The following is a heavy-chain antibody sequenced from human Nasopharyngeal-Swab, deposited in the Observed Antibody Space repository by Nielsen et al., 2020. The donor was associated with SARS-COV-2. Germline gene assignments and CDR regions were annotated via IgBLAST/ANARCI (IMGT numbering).Heavy chain of an antibody. V-gene: IGHV3-33*06. J-gene: IGHJ4*02. CDR1: GFTFSSYG. Sequence: GGSLRLSCAASGFTFSSYGMHWVRQAPGKGLEWVAVIWYDGSNKYYADSVKSRFTISRDNSKNTLYLQMNSLRAEDTAVYYCAKDGPYYYDSSGYYRGVASFDYWGQGTLVTVSS. CDR2: IWYDGSNK. CDR3: AKDGPYYYDSSGYYRGVASFDY. D-gene: IGHD3-22*01.